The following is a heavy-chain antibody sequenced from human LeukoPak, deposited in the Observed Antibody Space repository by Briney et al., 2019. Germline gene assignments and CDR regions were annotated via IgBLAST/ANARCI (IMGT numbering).Heavy chain of an antibody. CDR1: GGSTSSYY. CDR3: ARDGIRQQLVHTP. V-gene: IGHV4-4*07. Sequence: SETLSLTCTVSGGSTSSYYWSWIRQPAGKGLEWIGRIYTSGSTNYNPSLKSRVTISVDKSKNQFSLKLSSVTAADTAVYYCARDGIRQQLVHTPWGQGTLVTVSS. D-gene: IGHD6-6*01. CDR2: IYTSGST. J-gene: IGHJ5*02.